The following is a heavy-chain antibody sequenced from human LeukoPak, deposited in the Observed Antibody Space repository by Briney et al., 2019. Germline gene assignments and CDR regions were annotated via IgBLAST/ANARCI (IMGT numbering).Heavy chain of an antibody. CDR3: ARDMITFATREMRY. D-gene: IGHD3-16*01. V-gene: IGHV3-66*02. CDR1: GFTVSSNY. Sequence: GGPLRLSCAASGFTVSSNYMSCVRQAPGKGLEWVSVIYSGGSTYYADSVKGRFTISRDNSKNTLYLQMNSLRAEDTAVYYCARDMITFATREMRYWGQGTLVTVSS. J-gene: IGHJ4*02. CDR2: IYSGGST.